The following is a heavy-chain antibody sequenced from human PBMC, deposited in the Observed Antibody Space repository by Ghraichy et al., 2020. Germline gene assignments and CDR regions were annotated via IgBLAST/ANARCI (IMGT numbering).Heavy chain of an antibody. CDR3: ARDRATITAT. Sequence: SETLSLTCTVSGASIRDNYWSWIRQSSGKGLEWIGRIYGGGDANYNPSFKSRVTMATDMSKNQFSLTMKSVTVADTAIYYCARDRATITATWGQGIVVTV. CDR2: IYGGGDA. CDR1: GASIRDNY. J-gene: IGHJ1*01. D-gene: IGHD6-25*01. V-gene: IGHV4-4*07.